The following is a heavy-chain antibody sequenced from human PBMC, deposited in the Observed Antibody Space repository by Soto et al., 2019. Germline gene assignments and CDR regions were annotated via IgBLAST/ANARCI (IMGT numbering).Heavy chain of an antibody. J-gene: IGHJ4*02. CDR3: ARDKITGLFDY. D-gene: IGHD2-8*02. V-gene: IGHV4-30-4*01. Sequence: PSETLSLTCTVSGGSIRSGDYYWSWIRQPPGKGLESIGYIYYSGSTYYNPSLKSRVTISVDTSKNQFSLKLTSVTAADTAVYYCARDKITGLFDYWGQGTLVTVSS. CDR2: IYYSGST. CDR1: GGSIRSGDYY.